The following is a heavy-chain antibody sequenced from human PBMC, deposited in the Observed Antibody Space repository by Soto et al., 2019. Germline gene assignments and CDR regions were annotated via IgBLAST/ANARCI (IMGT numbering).Heavy chain of an antibody. CDR3: AGDLGDSSGYYYLDF. CDR2: IYYSGST. J-gene: IGHJ4*02. D-gene: IGHD3-22*01. Sequence: QVQLQESGPGLVKPSQTLSLTCTVSGGSISSGDYYWSWIRQPPGKGLEWIGYIYYSGSTYYNPSLKSRVTISVETSKNHFSLTLSSVTAADTAVYYCAGDLGDSSGYYYLDFWGQGTLVTVSS. V-gene: IGHV4-30-4*01. CDR1: GGSISSGDYY.